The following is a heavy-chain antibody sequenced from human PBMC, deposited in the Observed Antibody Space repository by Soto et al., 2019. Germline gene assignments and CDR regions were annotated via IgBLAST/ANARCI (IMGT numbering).Heavy chain of an antibody. Sequence: QVQLQESGSGLMKPSQTLSLTCAVSGGSVSSGDYSWSWIRQPPGKGLEWIGYIYHSGNTVYNPSRKSRVTISMDRSKNQFSLKLTSVTAADTAVYYCACDYGSGSYRFDSWGQGILVTVSS. CDR1: GGSVSSGDYS. CDR3: ACDYGSGSYRFDS. CDR2: IYHSGNT. D-gene: IGHD3-10*01. J-gene: IGHJ4*02. V-gene: IGHV4-30-2*01.